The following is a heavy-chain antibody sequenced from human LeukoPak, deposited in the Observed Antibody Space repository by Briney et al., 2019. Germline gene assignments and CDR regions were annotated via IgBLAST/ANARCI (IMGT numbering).Heavy chain of an antibody. CDR2: IYYSGST. Sequence: SETLSLTCTVSGGSISSYYWSWIRQPPGKGLEWIGYIYYSGSTNYNPSLKSRVTISVDTSKNQFSLKLGSVTAADTAVYYCARDGGSSRIFDYWGQGTLVTVSS. D-gene: IGHD6-13*01. CDR1: GGSISSYY. J-gene: IGHJ4*02. V-gene: IGHV4-59*01. CDR3: ARDGGSSRIFDY.